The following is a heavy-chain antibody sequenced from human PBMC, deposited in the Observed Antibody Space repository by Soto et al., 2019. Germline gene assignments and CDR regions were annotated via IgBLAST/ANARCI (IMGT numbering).Heavy chain of an antibody. CDR3: ARSPRSGGNYYYAMDV. J-gene: IGHJ6*02. CDR2: INAGNGNT. D-gene: IGHD3-3*01. Sequence: GASVKVSCKASGYTFTNYAMHWVRQAPGQRLEWMGWINAGNGNTIYSQKFQGRVTITRDTSANTACMELSSLGSEDTTVYYCARSPRSGGNYYYAMDVWGQGTTVTVSS. V-gene: IGHV1-3*01. CDR1: GYTFTNYA.